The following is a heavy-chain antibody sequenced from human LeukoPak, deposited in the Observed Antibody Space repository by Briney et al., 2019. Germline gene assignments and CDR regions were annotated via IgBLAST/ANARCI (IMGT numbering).Heavy chain of an antibody. J-gene: IGHJ4*02. D-gene: IGHD1-26*01. V-gene: IGHV1-2*02. Sequence: VASVKVSCKASGYTFTSYGISWVRQAPGQGLEWMGWINPNSGGTNYAQKFQGRVTMTRDTSISTAYMELSRLRSDDTAVYYCAREGIVGATCFDYWGQGTLVTVSS. CDR3: AREGIVGATCFDY. CDR1: GYTFTSYG. CDR2: INPNSGGT.